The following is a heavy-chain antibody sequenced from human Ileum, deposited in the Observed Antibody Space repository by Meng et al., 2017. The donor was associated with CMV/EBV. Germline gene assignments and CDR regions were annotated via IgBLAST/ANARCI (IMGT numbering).Heavy chain of an antibody. CDR3: ARTRAARPTNWFDP. CDR1: GYTFTSYG. CDR2: ISAYNGNT. Sequence: ASVKVSCKASGYTFTSYGISWVRQAPGQGLEWMRWISAYNGNTNYAQKLQGRVTMTTDTSTSTAYMELRSLRSDDTAVYYCARTRAARPTNWFDPWGQGTLVTVSS. D-gene: IGHD6-6*01. J-gene: IGHJ5*02. V-gene: IGHV1-18*01.